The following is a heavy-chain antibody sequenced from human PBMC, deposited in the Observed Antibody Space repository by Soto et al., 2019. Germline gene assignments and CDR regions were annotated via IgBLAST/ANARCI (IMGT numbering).Heavy chain of an antibody. CDR3: SRIGGRDVVVVAATPYDAFDI. D-gene: IGHD2-15*01. V-gene: IGHV3-33*01. Sequence: GGSLRLSCAASGFTFSSYGMQWVRQAPGKGLEWVAVIWYDGSNKYYADSVKGRFTISRDNSKNTLYLQMNSLRAEDTAVYYCSRIGGRDVVVVAATPYDAFDIWGQGTMVTVSS. CDR1: GFTFSSYG. CDR2: IWYDGSNK. J-gene: IGHJ3*02.